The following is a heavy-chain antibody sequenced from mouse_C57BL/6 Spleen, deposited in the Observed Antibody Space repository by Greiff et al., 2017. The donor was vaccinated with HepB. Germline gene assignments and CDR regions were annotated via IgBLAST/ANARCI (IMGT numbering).Heavy chain of an antibody. CDR1: GYSFTSYY. CDR3: ARFPLITTGNAHWYFDV. CDR2: IYPGSGNT. V-gene: IGHV1-66*01. J-gene: IGHJ1*03. Sequence: QVQLKESGPELVKPGASVKISCKASGYSFTSYYIHWVKQRPGQGLEWIGWIYPGSGNTKYNEKFKGKATLTADTSSSTAYMQLSSLTSEDSAVYYCARFPLITTGNAHWYFDVWGTGTTVTVSS. D-gene: IGHD1-1*01.